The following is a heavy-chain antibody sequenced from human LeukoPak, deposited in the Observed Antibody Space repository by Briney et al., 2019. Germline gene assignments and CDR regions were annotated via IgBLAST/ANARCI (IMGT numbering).Heavy chain of an antibody. J-gene: IGHJ4*02. D-gene: IGHD5-18*01. Sequence: ASVKVSCKASGYTFTSYDINWVRQATGQGLEWMGWMNPNSGNTGYAQKFQGRVTMTRNTSISTAYMELSSLRSEDTAVYYCARVPPPRRGYSYGKYYFDYWGQGTLVTVSS. V-gene: IGHV1-8*01. CDR2: MNPNSGNT. CDR1: GYTFTSYD. CDR3: ARVPPPRRGYSYGKYYFDY.